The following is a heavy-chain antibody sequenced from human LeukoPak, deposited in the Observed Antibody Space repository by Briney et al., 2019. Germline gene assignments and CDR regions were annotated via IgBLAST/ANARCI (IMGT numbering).Heavy chain of an antibody. CDR1: GGSISSYY. D-gene: IGHD2-15*01. Sequence: SETLSLTCTVSGGSISSYYWSWIRQPAGKGLEWIGRIYTSGSTNYNPSLKSRVTMSVDTSKNQFSLKLSSVTAADTAVYYCARRRYCSSTSCYPPLRGYCSGGSCPIDYWGQGTLVTVSS. CDR3: ARRRYCSSTSCYPPLRGYCSGGSCPIDY. V-gene: IGHV4-4*07. CDR2: IYTSGST. J-gene: IGHJ4*02.